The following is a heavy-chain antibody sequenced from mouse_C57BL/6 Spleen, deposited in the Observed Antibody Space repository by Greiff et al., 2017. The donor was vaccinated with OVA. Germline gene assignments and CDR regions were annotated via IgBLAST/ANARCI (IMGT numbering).Heavy chain of an antibody. CDR1: GYAFSSSW. CDR3: AREGDDPYYFDY. CDR2: IYPGDGDT. Sequence: VQLQQSGPELVKPGASVKISCKASGYAFSSSWMNWVKQRPGKGLEWIGRIYPGDGDTNYNGKFKGKATLTADKSSSTAYMQLSSLTSEDSAVYFGAREGDDPYYFDYWGQGTTLTVSS. J-gene: IGHJ2*01. V-gene: IGHV1-82*01.